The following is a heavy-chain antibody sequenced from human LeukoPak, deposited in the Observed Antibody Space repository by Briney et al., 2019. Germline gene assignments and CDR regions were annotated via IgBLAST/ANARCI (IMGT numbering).Heavy chain of an antibody. V-gene: IGHV4-34*01. J-gene: IGHJ4*02. CDR2: INHSGST. Sequence: SETLSLTCAVYGGSFSGYYWSWIRQPPGKGLEWIGEINHSGSTNYNPSLKSRVTISVDTSKNQFSLKLSSVTAADTAVYYCARVRSGSYYKFDYWGKGTLVTVS. CDR1: GGSFSGYY. CDR3: ARVRSGSYYKFDY. D-gene: IGHD3-10*01.